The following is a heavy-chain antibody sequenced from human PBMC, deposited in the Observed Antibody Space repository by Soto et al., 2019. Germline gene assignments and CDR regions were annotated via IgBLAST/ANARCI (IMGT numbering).Heavy chain of an antibody. CDR1: GGSISSGDYY. V-gene: IGHV4-30-4*01. CDR2: IYYSGST. Sequence: QVQLQESGPGLVKPSQTLSLTCTVSGGSISSGDYYWSWIRQPPGKGLEWIGYIYYSGSTYYNPSLKSRVTISVDTSKKQFSLKLSSVTAADTAVYYCARGSVGAPWYFDYWGQGTLVTVSS. J-gene: IGHJ4*02. D-gene: IGHD1-26*01. CDR3: ARGSVGAPWYFDY.